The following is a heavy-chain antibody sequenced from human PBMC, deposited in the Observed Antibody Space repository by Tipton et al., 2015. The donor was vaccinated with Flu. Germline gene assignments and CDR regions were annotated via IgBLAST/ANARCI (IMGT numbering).Heavy chain of an antibody. CDR2: ISYDGTTK. CDR1: GFTFRYFG. CDR3: ARDHGWDPDEYYLDS. V-gene: IGHV3-30*03. J-gene: IGHJ4*02. Sequence: SLRLSCAASGFTFRYFGVHWVRQAPGKGLEWVALISYDGTTKVYADSVRGRFTISRDNSKNTLYLQMSGLRAEDTAVYYCARDHGWDPDEYYLDSWGQGTLVIVSS. D-gene: IGHD1-26*01.